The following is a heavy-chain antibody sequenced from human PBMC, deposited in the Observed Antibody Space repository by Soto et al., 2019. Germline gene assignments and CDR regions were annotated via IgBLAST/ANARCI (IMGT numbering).Heavy chain of an antibody. V-gene: IGHV4-61*08. D-gene: IGHD1-26*01. Sequence: QVQLQESGPGLVKPSETLSLTCIVSGGSVSNDDYYWSWIRQPPVKGLEWNGYIYHSGSTYYKPSLKSRVTISADTSANQFSLKVSSVTAADTAVYYCARLGSGWEFPFDYWGQGTLVNVSS. CDR3: ARLGSGWEFPFDY. CDR2: IYHSGST. CDR1: GGSVSNDDYY. J-gene: IGHJ4*02.